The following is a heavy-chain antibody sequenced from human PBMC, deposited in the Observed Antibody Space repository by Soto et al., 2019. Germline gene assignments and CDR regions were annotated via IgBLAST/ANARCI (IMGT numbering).Heavy chain of an antibody. J-gene: IGHJ4*02. V-gene: IGHV4-31*03. CDR2: IYYSGST. Sequence: QVQLQESGPGLVKPSQTLSLTCTVSGGSISSGGYYWSWIRQHPGKGLEWVGYIYYSGSTYYNPSLKSRVNISVDTSKKQFSLNLSSVTAADTGVYYCARGSVAGRFDYWGQGTLVTVSS. CDR3: ARGSVAGRFDY. D-gene: IGHD6-19*01. CDR1: GGSISSGGYY.